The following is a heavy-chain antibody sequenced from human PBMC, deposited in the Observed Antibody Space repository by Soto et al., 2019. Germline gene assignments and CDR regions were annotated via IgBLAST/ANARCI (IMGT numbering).Heavy chain of an antibody. CDR3: ATRQGGSYNWFDP. D-gene: IGHD2-15*01. J-gene: IGHJ5*02. CDR2: LYYSGNT. V-gene: IGHV4-39*01. CDR1: GGSISRSSYS. Sequence: PSETLSLTCTDSGGSISRSSYSWAWIRQPPGKGLEWIGTLYYSGNTYYNPSLKGRVTISVDTSKNQFSLKLSSVTAADTAVYYCATRQGGSYNWFDPWGQGTLVTVSS.